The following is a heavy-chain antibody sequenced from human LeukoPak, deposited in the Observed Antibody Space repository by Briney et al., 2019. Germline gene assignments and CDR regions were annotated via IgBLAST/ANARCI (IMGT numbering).Heavy chain of an antibody. J-gene: IGHJ5*02. V-gene: IGHV3-48*04. CDR3: VRDHSGWSLDP. Sequence: PGGSLRLSCAASGCTFSSYSMNGVRQAPGKGLEGVSYISDSGTTIYYADSVKGRFTISRDNAKNSLYLQMNTLRAEDTAVYYCVRDHSGWSLDPWGQGTLVTVSS. D-gene: IGHD6-19*01. CDR1: GCTFSSYS. CDR2: ISDSGTTI.